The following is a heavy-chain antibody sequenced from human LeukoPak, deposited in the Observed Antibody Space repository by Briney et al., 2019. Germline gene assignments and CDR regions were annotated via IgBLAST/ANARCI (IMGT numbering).Heavy chain of an antibody. V-gene: IGHV4-59*12. D-gene: IGHD2-2*01. Sequence: SETLSLTCTVSGGSISSDHWNWIRQPPGKGLEWIGCIYYSGSTNYNPSLKSRVTISVDTSKNQFSLKLSSVTAADTAVYYCASYAKDIVVLPAASIYWYFDLWGRGTLVTVSS. J-gene: IGHJ2*01. CDR1: GGSISSDH. CDR3: ASYAKDIVVLPAASIYWYFDL. CDR2: IYYSGST.